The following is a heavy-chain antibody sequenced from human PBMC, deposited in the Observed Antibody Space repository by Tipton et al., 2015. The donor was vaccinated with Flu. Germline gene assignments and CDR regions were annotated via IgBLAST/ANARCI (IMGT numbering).Heavy chain of an antibody. CDR3: VRTSDILTGDPLPGGDY. CDR2: IYPVDSDT. Sequence: QLVQSGAEVKKPGESLKISCKGSGYSFTSHWIGWVRQMPGKCPEWMGIIYPVDSDTRYSPSFEGQVTISADKSTSTAYLQWSSLKASDTAMYYCVRTSDILTGDPLPGGDYGSRGPLVTITS. V-gene: IGHV5-51*03. D-gene: IGHD3-9*01. CDR1: GYSFTSHW. J-gene: IGHJ4*02.